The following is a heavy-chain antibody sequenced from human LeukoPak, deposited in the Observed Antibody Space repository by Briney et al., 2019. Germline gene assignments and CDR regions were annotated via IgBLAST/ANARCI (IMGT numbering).Heavy chain of an antibody. CDR3: AGQLWFGESTWFDP. Sequence: SETLSLTCTVSGGSISSYYWSWIRQPPGKGLEWIGYIYYSGSTNYNPSLKSRVTISVDTSKNQFSLKLSSVTAADTAVYYCAGQLWFGESTWFDPWGQGTLVTVSS. V-gene: IGHV4-59*08. CDR1: GGSISSYY. J-gene: IGHJ5*02. D-gene: IGHD3-10*01. CDR2: IYYSGST.